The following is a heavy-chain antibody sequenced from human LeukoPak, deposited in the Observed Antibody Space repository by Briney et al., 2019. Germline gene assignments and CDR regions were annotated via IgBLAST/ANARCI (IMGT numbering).Heavy chain of an antibody. CDR3: ASTGRYCTSTSCSNYFHY. CDR1: GFSFNTFE. J-gene: IGHJ4*02. D-gene: IGHD2-2*01. Sequence: GGSLRLSCAASGFSFNTFEMAWVRQAPGMGLEWLSYISNSGGTIYYADSVKGRFTLSRDNAKNSLYLQMNSLRAEDTAVYYCASTGRYCTSTSCSNYFHYWGQGTLVTVSS. CDR2: ISNSGGTI. V-gene: IGHV3-48*03.